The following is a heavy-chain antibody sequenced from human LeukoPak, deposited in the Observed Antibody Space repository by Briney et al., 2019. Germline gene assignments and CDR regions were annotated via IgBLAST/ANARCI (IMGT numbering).Heavy chain of an antibody. CDR1: GGSISSGSDY. Sequence: SETLSLTCTVSGGSISSGSDYWSWIRQHPGKGLEWIGYIYYSGSTYYNPSLKSRVTISVDTSKNQFSLKLCSVTAADTAVYYCASLDCSSTSCYLDYWGQGTLVTVSS. D-gene: IGHD2-2*01. CDR3: ASLDCSSTSCYLDY. V-gene: IGHV4-31*03. J-gene: IGHJ4*02. CDR2: IYYSGST.